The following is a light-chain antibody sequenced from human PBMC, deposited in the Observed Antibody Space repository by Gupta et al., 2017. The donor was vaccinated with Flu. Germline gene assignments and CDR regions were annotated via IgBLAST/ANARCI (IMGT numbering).Light chain of an antibody. Sequence: SRHKVGEITVSWYQKKSGQSPMLVDYQDDRPPAGVPGRFSGSSSGDTATLTISGTQETDEADYYCQAWDTNVVVVFGGGTKLTVL. CDR2: QDD. J-gene: IGLJ2*01. CDR3: QAWDTNVVVV. V-gene: IGLV3-1*01. CDR1: KVGEIT.